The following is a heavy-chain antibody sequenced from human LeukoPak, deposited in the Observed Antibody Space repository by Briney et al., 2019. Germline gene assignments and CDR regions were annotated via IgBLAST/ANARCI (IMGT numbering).Heavy chain of an antibody. J-gene: IGHJ4*02. CDR3: AKDISRLLWFGENQGVDY. Sequence: GGSLRLSCPASGFSFSSYVMSWVRQAPGKGLEWVSGISWNSGSIGYADSVKGRFTISRDNAKNSLYLQMNSLRAEDTALYYCAKDISRLLWFGENQGVDYWGQGTLVTVSS. D-gene: IGHD3-10*01. CDR1: GFSFSSYV. V-gene: IGHV3-9*01. CDR2: ISWNSGSI.